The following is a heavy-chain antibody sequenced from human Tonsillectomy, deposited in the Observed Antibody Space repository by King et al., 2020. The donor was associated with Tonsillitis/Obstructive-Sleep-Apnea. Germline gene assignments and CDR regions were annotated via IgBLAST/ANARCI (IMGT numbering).Heavy chain of an antibody. J-gene: IGHJ6*03. CDR3: AKDPTVGPYYYYYYYMDV. CDR1: GFTFTSYA. CDR2: ISGSGGST. Sequence: DVQLVESGGGLVQPGGSLRLSCAASGFTFTSYAMSWVRQAPGKGLEWVSAISGSGGSTYYGDSVKGRFTISRDNSKNTLYLQMNSLRAEDTAVYYCAKDPTVGPYYYYYYYMDVWAKGPRSPSP. D-gene: IGHD4-11*01. V-gene: IGHV3-23*04.